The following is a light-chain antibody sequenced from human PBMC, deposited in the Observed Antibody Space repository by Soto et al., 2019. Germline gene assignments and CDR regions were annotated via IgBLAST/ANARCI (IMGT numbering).Light chain of an antibody. V-gene: IGKV1-39*01. CDR3: QQSYSTPLYT. Sequence: DIQMTQSPSSLSASVGDRVTITCRESQSISSYLNWYQQKPGKAPKLLIYAASSLQSGVPSRFSGSGSGTDFTLTISSLQPEDFATYYCQQSYSTPLYTFGQGTKVDIK. CDR2: AAS. CDR1: QSISSY. J-gene: IGKJ2*01.